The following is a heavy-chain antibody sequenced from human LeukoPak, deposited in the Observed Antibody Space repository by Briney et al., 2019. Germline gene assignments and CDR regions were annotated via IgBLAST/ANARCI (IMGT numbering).Heavy chain of an antibody. CDR3: ARVITLIRGIGWFDP. CDR1: NGSISSDTYF. V-gene: IGHV4-61*02. Sequence: PSETLSLTCTVSNGSISSDTYFWSWIRQPAGKGLEWIGRMSSSGISTYSPSLKSRVTISVDTSKNQFSLKLSSVTAADTAVYYCARVITLIRGIGWFDPWGQGTLVTVSS. J-gene: IGHJ5*02. D-gene: IGHD3-10*01. CDR2: MSSSGIS.